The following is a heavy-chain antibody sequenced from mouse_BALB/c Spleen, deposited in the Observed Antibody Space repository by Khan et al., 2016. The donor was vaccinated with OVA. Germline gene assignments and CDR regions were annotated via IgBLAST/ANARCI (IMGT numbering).Heavy chain of an antibody. Sequence: EVELVESGGGLVKPGGSLKLSCAASGFTFSDYYMYWVRQTPEKRLEWVATISDGGSYPYYPDSVKGRFTISIDDAENNLYLQMSSLKSEDTAMYYCARGYYGDPFAYWGQGTLVTVSA. CDR1: GFTFSDYY. CDR2: ISDGGSYP. D-gene: IGHD2-13*01. CDR3: ARGYYGDPFAY. J-gene: IGHJ3*01. V-gene: IGHV5-4*02.